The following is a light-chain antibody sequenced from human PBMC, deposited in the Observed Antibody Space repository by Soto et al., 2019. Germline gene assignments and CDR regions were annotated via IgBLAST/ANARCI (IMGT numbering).Light chain of an antibody. J-gene: IGLJ1*01. V-gene: IGLV2-8*01. CDR1: KNDIGVYDF. Sequence: HSPVTQPPSACGSPGQAFTISCTGTKNDIGVYDFVSWYQHHPGKAPRLIIYEVVQRPSGVPDRFSGSKSGNTASLTVSGLQAADEADYFCKSYAGSNTYVFGSGTKVTVL. CDR2: EVV. CDR3: KSYAGSNTYV.